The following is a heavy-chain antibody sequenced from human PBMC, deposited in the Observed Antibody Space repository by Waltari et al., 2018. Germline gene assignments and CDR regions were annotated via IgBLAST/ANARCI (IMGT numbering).Heavy chain of an antibody. CDR3: ARVTAVTGTGGMDV. D-gene: IGHD6-19*01. CDR2: VYSSVST. J-gene: IGHJ6*02. CDR1: GGSISRRSSS. Sequence: QVQLQESGPGLVKPSQPLSLPCTVSGGSISRRSSSWSWVRQPPGKGLEWIGYVYSSVSTYYNPSLMTRVDISKHTSTNQFSLKLTSVTAADTAVYYCARVTAVTGTGGMDVWGQGTTVIVSS. V-gene: IGHV4-30-4*01.